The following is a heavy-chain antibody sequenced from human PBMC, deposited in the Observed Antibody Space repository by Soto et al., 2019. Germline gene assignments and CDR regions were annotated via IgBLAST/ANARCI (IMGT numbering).Heavy chain of an antibody. CDR1: GFTFDTYW. V-gene: IGHV3-74*01. CDR2: INSDGRST. J-gene: IGHJ4*02. CDR3: VRGSKDSYPGSRIFDF. Sequence: LRLSCAASGFTFDTYWIHWVRQAPGKGLAWVSGINSDGRSTTYADSVKGRFTISRDNAKNTLYLQMNSLRAEDSAIYFCVRGSKDSYPGSRIFDFWGRGTLVTVSS. D-gene: IGHD3-10*01.